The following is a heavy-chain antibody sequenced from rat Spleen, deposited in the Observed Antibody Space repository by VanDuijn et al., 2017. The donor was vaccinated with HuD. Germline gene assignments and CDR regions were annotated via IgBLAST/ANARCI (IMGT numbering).Heavy chain of an antibody. CDR1: GFTFSNYD. V-gene: IGHV5S11*01. CDR2: ISPSGGST. CDR3: ARRELDY. J-gene: IGHJ2*01. D-gene: IGHD5-1*01. Sequence: EVQLVESGGGLVQPGRSLKLSCAASGFTFSNYDMAWVRQAPTKGREWVASISPSGGSTYYRDSVKGRFTISRDNAKSTLYLQMDSLRSEETATYYCARRELDYWGQGVMVTVSS.